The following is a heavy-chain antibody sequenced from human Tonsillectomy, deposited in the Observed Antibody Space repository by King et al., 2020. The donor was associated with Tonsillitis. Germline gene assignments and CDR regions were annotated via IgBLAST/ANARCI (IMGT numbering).Heavy chain of an antibody. J-gene: IGHJ4*02. CDR3: ARGGFSGTYFDY. V-gene: IGHV3-15*01. Sequence: QLVQSGGGLVKPGGSLRLSCAASGFTFTNAWMSWVRQAPGKGLEWVGFIKSKTDGETTEYAPPVKGGFTISRDDSENMVYLQINSLKTEDTAVYYCARGGFSGTYFDYWGQGTLVTVSS. CDR1: GFTFTNAW. CDR2: IKSKTDGETT. D-gene: IGHD1-26*01.